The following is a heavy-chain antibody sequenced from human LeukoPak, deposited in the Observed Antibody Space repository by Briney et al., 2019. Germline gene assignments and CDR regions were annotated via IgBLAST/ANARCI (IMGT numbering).Heavy chain of an antibody. CDR2: ISPSGDIT. V-gene: IGHV3-23*01. CDR3: AKDAYYDILTGYCTFDY. D-gene: IGHD3-9*01. Sequence: PGGSLRLSCAASGFTFSNHGMNWVRQAPGKGLEWVSGISPSGDITYYADSVRGRFTVSRDNFKNTLYLQMNSLRTEDTAVYYCAKDAYYDILTGYCTFDYWGQGTLVTVSS. CDR1: GFTFSNHG. J-gene: IGHJ4*02.